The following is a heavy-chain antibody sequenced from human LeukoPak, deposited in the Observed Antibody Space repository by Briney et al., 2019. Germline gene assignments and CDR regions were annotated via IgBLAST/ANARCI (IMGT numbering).Heavy chain of an antibody. CDR1: GFTVSSNY. CDR3: ERVRSYGTFDY. J-gene: IGHJ4*02. V-gene: IGHV3-53*01. CDR2: IYSGGST. Sequence: GGSLRLSCAASGFTVSSNYMSWVRQAPGKGLEWVSVIYSGGSTYYADSVKGRFTISRDNSKNTLYLQMNSLRAEDTAVYYCERVRSYGTFDYWGQGTLVTVSS. D-gene: IGHD5-18*01.